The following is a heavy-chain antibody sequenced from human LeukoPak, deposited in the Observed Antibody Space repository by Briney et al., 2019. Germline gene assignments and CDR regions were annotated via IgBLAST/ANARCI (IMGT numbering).Heavy chain of an antibody. J-gene: IGHJ4*02. D-gene: IGHD3-22*01. CDR3: ARGWYYYDGSGYDY. V-gene: IGHV4-30-2*01. CDR1: GGSISSSGYS. Sequence: SETLSLTCTVSGGSISSSGYSWSWIRQPPGKGLEWIGYIYHSGSTYYNPSLKSRVTISVDRSKNQFSLKLSSVTAADTAVYYCARGWYYYDGSGYDYWGQGTLVTVSS. CDR2: IYHSGST.